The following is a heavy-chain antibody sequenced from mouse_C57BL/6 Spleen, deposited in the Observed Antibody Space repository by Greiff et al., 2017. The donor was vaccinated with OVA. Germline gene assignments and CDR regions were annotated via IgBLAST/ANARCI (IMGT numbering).Heavy chain of an antibody. CDR1: GFTFSSYT. CDR2: ISGGGGNT. D-gene: IGHD1-1*01. Sequence: VQLKESGGGLVKPGGSLKLSCAASGFTFSSYTMSWVRQTPEKRLEWVATISGGGGNTYYPDSVKGRFTISRDNAKNTLYLQMSSLRSEDTALYYCARHPHYYGSSYFDYWGQGTTLTVSS. J-gene: IGHJ2*01. CDR3: ARHPHYYGSSYFDY. V-gene: IGHV5-9*01.